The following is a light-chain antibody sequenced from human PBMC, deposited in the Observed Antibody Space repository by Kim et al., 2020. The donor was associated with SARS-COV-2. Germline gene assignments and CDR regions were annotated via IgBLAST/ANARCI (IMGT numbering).Light chain of an antibody. V-gene: IGKV1-33*01. CDR1: QDFGNS. CDR2: GAS. CDR3: QKYASLPLT. Sequence: DIQMTQSPSSLSASVGDRISPTCQASQDFGNSLNWYQQKPGKAPQLLISGASILERGVPSRFSGSGSGTDYTLTISSLQPADFATYYCQKYASLPLTFGPGNKVDIK. J-gene: IGKJ3*01.